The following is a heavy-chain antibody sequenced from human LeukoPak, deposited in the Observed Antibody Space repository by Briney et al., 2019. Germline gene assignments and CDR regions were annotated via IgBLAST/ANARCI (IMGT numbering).Heavy chain of an antibody. J-gene: IGHJ4*02. CDR1: GFTFSSYG. Sequence: GGSLRLSCAASGFTFSSYGMHWVRQAPGKGLEWVAVISYDGSNKYYADSVKGRFTISRDNSKNTLYLQMNSLRAEDTAVYYCARMTVTTGDPGYFDYWGQGTLVTVSS. D-gene: IGHD4-17*01. V-gene: IGHV3-30*03. CDR3: ARMTVTTGDPGYFDY. CDR2: ISYDGSNK.